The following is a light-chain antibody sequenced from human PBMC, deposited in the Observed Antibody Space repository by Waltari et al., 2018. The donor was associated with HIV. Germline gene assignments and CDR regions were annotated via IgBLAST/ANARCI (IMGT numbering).Light chain of an antibody. Sequence: QSVLTQSPSASGTPGQRGTISCSGSSSNIGGNYVYWYQQLPGTAPKLLIYGSNQRPPGVPDRFSGSKSGTSASLAISGLRSEDEADYYCAAWDDSLSGRVFGGGTKLTVL. CDR3: AAWDDSLSGRV. J-gene: IGLJ3*02. CDR2: GSN. CDR1: SSNIGGNY. V-gene: IGLV1-47*01.